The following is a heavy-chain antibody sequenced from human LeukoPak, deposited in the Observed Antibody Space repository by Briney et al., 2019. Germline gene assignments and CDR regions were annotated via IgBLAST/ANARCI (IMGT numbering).Heavy chain of an antibody. CDR2: IWYDGSNK. J-gene: IGHJ3*01. D-gene: IGHD4-11*01. CDR3: AAIGAMTSDVFDL. V-gene: IGHV3-33*01. Sequence: GRSLRLSCAASGFTFSSYGMHWVRQAPGKGLEWVAVIWYDGSNKYYADSVKGRFTISRDSSKNTLYLQMNSLRAEDTAVYYCAAIGAMTSDVFDLWGQGTMVTVSS. CDR1: GFTFSSYG.